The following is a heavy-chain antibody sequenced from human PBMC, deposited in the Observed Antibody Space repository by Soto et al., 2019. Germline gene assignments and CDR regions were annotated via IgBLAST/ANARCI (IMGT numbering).Heavy chain of an antibody. D-gene: IGHD4-17*01. J-gene: IGHJ3*02. CDR2: ISYDGSNK. CDR3: ANYGDYDAFDI. CDR1: GFTFSSYG. Sequence: QVQLVESGGGVVQPGRSLRLSCAASGFTFSSYGMHWVRQAPGKGLEWEAVISYDGSNKYYADSVKGRFTISRDNSKNTLYLQMNSLRAEDTAVYYCANYGDYDAFDIWGQGTMVTVSS. V-gene: IGHV3-30*18.